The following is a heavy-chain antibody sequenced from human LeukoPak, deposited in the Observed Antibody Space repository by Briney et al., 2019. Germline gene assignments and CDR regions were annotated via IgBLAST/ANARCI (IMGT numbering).Heavy chain of an antibody. V-gene: IGHV3-21*01. J-gene: IGHJ4*02. D-gene: IGHD4-17*01. CDR1: GFTFSSYS. Sequence: GGSLRLSCAASGFTFSSYSMNWVRQAPGKGLEWVSSISSSSSYIYYADSVKGRFTISRDNAKNSLYLQMNSLRAEDTAVYYCARAGYGDYYFDYWGQGTLVTVS. CDR2: ISSSSSYI. CDR3: ARAGYGDYYFDY.